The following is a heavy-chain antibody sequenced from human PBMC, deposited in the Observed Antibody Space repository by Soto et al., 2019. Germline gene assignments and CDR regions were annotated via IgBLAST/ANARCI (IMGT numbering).Heavy chain of an antibody. CDR3: AKDRNYPRDQFHY. J-gene: IGHJ4*02. Sequence: SETLSLTCAVSGGSFTSNNWWTWVRQPPGQGLEWIGEIYRTGSTNYNPSLKSRVTISLDKSENQFSLKVTSLTAEDTAVYYCAKDRNYPRDQFHYWGQGTLVTVSS. CDR1: GGSFTSNNW. CDR2: IYRTGST. V-gene: IGHV4-4*02. D-gene: IGHD1-7*01.